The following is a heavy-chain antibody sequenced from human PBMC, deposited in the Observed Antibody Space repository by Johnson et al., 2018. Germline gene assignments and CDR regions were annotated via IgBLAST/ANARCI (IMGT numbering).Heavy chain of an antibody. CDR1: GFTFSNAWMSFSNAW. CDR3: TTYLPHTYYYGSGSYYNVYYGMDV. D-gene: IGHD3-10*01. CDR2: IKSKTDGGTT. J-gene: IGHJ6*02. V-gene: IGHV3-15*01. Sequence: VQLVQSGGGLVKPGGSLRLSCAASGFTFSNAWMSFSNAWMSWVRQAPGKGLECVGRIKSKTDGGTTDYAAPVKGRFTISRDDSKNTLYLQMNSLKTEDTAGYSGTTYLPHTYYYGSGSYYNVYYGMDVWGQGTTVTVSS.